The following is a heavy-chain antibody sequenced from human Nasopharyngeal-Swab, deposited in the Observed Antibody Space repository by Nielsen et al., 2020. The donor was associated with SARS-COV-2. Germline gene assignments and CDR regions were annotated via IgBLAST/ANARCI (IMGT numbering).Heavy chain of an antibody. V-gene: IGHV1-69*06. CDR3: ARSVVYRSSFPR. Sequence: SVKVSCKASGGTFSSYAINWVRQAPGQGLEWMGGVTPISGTADYAQKFQDRVTITVDKSTTTAYMELRTLRSEDTAVYYCARSVVYRSSFPRWGQGTLVTVSS. D-gene: IGHD6-6*01. CDR2: VTPISGTA. J-gene: IGHJ4*02. CDR1: GGTFSSYA.